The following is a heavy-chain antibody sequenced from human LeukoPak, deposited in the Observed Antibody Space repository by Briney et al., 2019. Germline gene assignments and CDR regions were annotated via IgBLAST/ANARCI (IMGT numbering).Heavy chain of an antibody. CDR3: ARVGYSSGWYPLDY. CDR2: IYATGST. V-gene: IGHV4-4*07. CDR1: GGSISSYY. Sequence: SETLSLTCTVSGGSISSYYWSWIRQPAGKGLEWIGRIYATGSTNYNPSLKSRVTTSVDTSKNQFSLNLNSVTAADTAVYYCARVGYSSGWYPLDYWGQGTLVTVSS. J-gene: IGHJ4*02. D-gene: IGHD6-19*01.